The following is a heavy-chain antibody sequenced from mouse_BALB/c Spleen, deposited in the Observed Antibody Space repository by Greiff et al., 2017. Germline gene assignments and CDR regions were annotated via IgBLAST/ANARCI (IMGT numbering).Heavy chain of an antibody. D-gene: IGHD1-1*02. CDR3: TRANYGAWFAY. J-gene: IGHJ3*01. V-gene: IGHV5-6-4*01. Sequence: EVQRVESGGGLVKPGGSLKLSCAASGFTFSSYTMSWVRQTPEKRLEWVATISSGGSYTYYPDSVKGRFTISRDNAKNTLYLQMSSLKSEDTAMYYCTRANYGAWFAYWGPGTLVTVSA. CDR1: GFTFSSYT. CDR2: ISSGGSYT.